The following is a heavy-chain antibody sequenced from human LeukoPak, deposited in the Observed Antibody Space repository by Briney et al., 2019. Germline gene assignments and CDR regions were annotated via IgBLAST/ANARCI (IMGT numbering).Heavy chain of an antibody. Sequence: ASVKVSCKASGYTFTGYYMHWVRQAPGQGLEWMGRINPNSGGTNYAQKFQGGVTMTRDTSISTAYMELSRLRSDDTAVYYCARVTSSSWDFDYWGQGTLVTVSS. D-gene: IGHD6-13*01. CDR3: ARVTSSSWDFDY. CDR1: GYTFTGYY. V-gene: IGHV1-2*06. CDR2: INPNSGGT. J-gene: IGHJ4*02.